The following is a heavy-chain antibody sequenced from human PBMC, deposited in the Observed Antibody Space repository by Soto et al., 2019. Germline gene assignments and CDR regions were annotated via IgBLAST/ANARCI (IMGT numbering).Heavy chain of an antibody. V-gene: IGHV1-8*01. CDR3: ASTGYGFYYYYGMDV. J-gene: IGHJ6*02. D-gene: IGHD6-13*01. CDR1: GYTFTSYD. CDR2: MNPNSGNT. Sequence: QVQLVQSGAEVKKPGASVKVSCKASGYTFTSYDINWVRQATGQGLEWMGWMNPNSGNTGYAQKFQGRVTMTRNTSXXTAYMELSSLSSEDTAVYYCASTGYGFYYYYGMDVWGQGTTVTVSS.